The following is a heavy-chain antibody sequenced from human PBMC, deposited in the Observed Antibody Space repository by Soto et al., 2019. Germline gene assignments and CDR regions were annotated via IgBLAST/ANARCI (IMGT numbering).Heavy chain of an antibody. CDR2: MNPSSGSA. D-gene: IGHD1-1*01. CDR3: TRGPGKYPRGICPTD. J-gene: IGHJ1*01. V-gene: IGHV1-8*01. CDR1: GYPFTTYD. Sequence: ASVKVSCKASGYPFTTYDINWVRQATGQGVEWMGWMNPSSGSAGYAQKFQGRVIMTRNTFINTAYLELSSLRSEDTAVYYYTRGPGKYPRGICPTDWGQVAQVTASS.